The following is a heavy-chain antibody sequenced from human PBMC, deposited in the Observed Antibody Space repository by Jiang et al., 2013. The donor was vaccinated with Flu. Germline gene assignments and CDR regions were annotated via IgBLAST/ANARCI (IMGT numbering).Heavy chain of an antibody. Sequence: QSGAEVKKPGSSVKVSCKASGGTFTSYTFSWVRQAPGQGLEWMGWIIPILGQTNYADKFQGRLTITADKSTGTAYMELSSLKSEDTAVYYCARDFDGSGSVLSTWGQGTLVTVSS. J-gene: IGHJ4*02. V-gene: IGHV1-69*04. CDR2: IIPILGQT. D-gene: IGHD3-10*01. CDR3: ARDFDGSGSVLST. CDR1: GGTFTSYT.